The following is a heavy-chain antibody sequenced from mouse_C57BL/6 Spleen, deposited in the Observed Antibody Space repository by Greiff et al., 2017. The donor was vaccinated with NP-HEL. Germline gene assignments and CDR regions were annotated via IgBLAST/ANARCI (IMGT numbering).Heavy chain of an antibody. CDR2: IYPGSGNT. D-gene: IGHD1-1*01. CDR1: GYSFTSYY. J-gene: IGHJ3*01. V-gene: IGHV1-66*01. CDR3: ARSDYYYGSSGFAY. Sequence: QVQLKESGPELVKPGASVKISCKASGYSFTSYYIHWVKQRPGQGLEWIGWIYPGSGNTKYNEKFKGKATLTADTSSSTAYMQLSSLTSEDSAVYYCARSDYYYGSSGFAYWGQGTLVTVSA.